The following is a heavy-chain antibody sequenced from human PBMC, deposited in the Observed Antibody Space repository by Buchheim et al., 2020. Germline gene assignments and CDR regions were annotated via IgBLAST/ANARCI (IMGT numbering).Heavy chain of an antibody. D-gene: IGHD6-13*01. J-gene: IGHJ4*02. CDR2: IHSDGSST. Sequence: EVQLVESGGDLVQPGGSLRLSCAASGFTFSIYWMHWVRQAPGKGLVWVSRIHSDGSSTDYADSVKGRFTISRDNAKKSRNLQMNSLRAEDTAVYYCTNLAEQPGRNYWGQGTL. CDR1: GFTFSIYW. CDR3: TNLAEQPGRNY. V-gene: IGHV3-74*01.